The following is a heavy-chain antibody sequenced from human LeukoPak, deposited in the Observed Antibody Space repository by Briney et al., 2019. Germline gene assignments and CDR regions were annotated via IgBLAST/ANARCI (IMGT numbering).Heavy chain of an antibody. D-gene: IGHD6-19*01. CDR2: IYHSGST. J-gene: IGHJ5*02. CDR1: GGSISNGGYS. CDR3: ARGGESVAGPSAWFDP. V-gene: IGHV4-30-2*01. Sequence: PSETLSLTCAVSGGSISNGGYSWSWIRQPPGKGLEWIGYIYHSGSTYYNPSLKSRVTISVDRSKNQFSLKLSSVTAADTAMYYCARGGESVAGPSAWFDPWGQGTLVTVSS.